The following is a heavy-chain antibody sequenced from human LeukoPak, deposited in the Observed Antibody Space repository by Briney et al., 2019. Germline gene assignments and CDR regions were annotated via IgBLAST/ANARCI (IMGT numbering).Heavy chain of an antibody. D-gene: IGHD3-3*01. CDR2: ISAYNGNT. V-gene: IGHV1-18*01. J-gene: IGHJ5*02. CDR1: GYTFTSYG. CDR3: ARDPAYYDFWSGYYTGGWFDP. Sequence: ASVKVSCKASGYTFTSYGISWVRQAPGQGLEWMGWISAYNGNTNYAQKLQGRVTMTTDTSTSTAYMELRSLRSDDTAVCYCARDPAYYDFWSGYYTGGWFDPWGQGTLVTVSS.